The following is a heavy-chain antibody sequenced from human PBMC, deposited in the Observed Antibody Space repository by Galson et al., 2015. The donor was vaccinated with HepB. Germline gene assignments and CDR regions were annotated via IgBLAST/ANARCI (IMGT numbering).Heavy chain of an antibody. J-gene: IGHJ4*02. CDR3: AKDRRGYYFDY. V-gene: IGHV3-30*02. CDR2: ILYDGSNK. CDR1: GFTFNSYG. Sequence: SLRLSCAASGFTFNSYGMDWVRQAPGKGLEWVAFILYDGSNKYYADSVKGRFTISRDNSKNTLYLQMNSLRAEDTAVYYRAKDRRGYYFDYWGQGTLVTVSS. D-gene: IGHD5-12*01.